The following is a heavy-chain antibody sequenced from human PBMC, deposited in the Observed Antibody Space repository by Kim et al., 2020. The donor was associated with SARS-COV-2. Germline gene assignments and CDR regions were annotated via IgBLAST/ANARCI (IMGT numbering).Heavy chain of an antibody. CDR3: ERAGGVFGGVIYYYYYMDV. CDR1: GGSFSGYY. Sequence: SETLSLTCAVYGGSFSGYYWSWIRQPPGKGMEWIGEINHSGSTNYNPSLKSRVTISVDTSKNQFSLKLSSVTAADTAVYYCERAGGVFGGVIYYYYYMDV. V-gene: IGHV4-34*01. CDR2: INHSGST. J-gene: IGHJ6*03. D-gene: IGHD3-3*01.